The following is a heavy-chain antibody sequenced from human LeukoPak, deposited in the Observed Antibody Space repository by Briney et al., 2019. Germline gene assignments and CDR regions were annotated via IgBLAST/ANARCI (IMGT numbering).Heavy chain of an antibody. CDR2: IYHSGST. D-gene: IGHD3-16*02. CDR1: GGSISSSNW. V-gene: IGHV4-4*02. J-gene: IGHJ4*02. Sequence: SETLSLTCAVSGGSISSSNWWSWVRQPPGKGLEWIGGIYHSGSTNYNPSLKSRVTISVDKSKNQFSLKLSSVTAADTAVYYCARGRLDDYVWGSYLHYFDYWGQGTLVTVSS. CDR3: ARGRLDDYVWGSYLHYFDY.